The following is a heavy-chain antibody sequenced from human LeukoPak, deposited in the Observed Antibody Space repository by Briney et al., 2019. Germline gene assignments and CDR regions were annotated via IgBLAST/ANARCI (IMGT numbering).Heavy chain of an antibody. CDR2: IYPGDSDT. CDR3: ARSRDAVTVVGELIVDAFDI. CDR1: GSSFTSYW. V-gene: IGHV5-51*01. J-gene: IGHJ3*02. Sequence: GEPLKSSCKASGSSFTSYWIGWVRQLPGKGLEWMGIIYPGDSDTRYSTSFQRQATMSADKSTSTAYLQWISLKASDTGMYFCARSRDAVTVVGELIVDAFDIWGQGTMVTVS. D-gene: IGHD3-10*01.